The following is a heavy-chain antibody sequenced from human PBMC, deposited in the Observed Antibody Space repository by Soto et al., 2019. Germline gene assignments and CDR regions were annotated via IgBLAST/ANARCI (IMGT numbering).Heavy chain of an antibody. CDR3: ATYPPIAVAGTGDI. J-gene: IGHJ3*02. CDR2: INHSGST. D-gene: IGHD6-19*01. CDR1: GGSFSGYY. Sequence: PSETLSLTCAVYGGSFSGYYWSWIRQPPGKGLEWIGEINHSGSTNYNPSLKSRVTISVDTSKNQFSLKLSSVTAADTAVYYCATYPPIAVAGTGDIWGQGTMVTVSS. V-gene: IGHV4-34*01.